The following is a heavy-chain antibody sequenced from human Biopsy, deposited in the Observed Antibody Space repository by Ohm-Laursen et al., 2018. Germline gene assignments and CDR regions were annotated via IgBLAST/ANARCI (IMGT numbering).Heavy chain of an antibody. J-gene: IGHJ4*02. CDR3: AADINVWNVNY. CDR2: NIPILGTG. V-gene: IGHV1-69*13. Sequence: VKISCKASSYTFTDYNIHWMRQAPGQGLEWLGGNIPILGTGNYAQKFQDRVTVAADTSTSTATMELRSLRSEDTAVYYCAADINVWNVNYWGQGTQVTVSS. CDR1: SYTFTDYN. D-gene: IGHD1-1*01.